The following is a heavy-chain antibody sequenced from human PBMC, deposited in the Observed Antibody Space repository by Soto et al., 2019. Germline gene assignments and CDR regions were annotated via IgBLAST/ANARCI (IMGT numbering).Heavy chain of an antibody. D-gene: IGHD2-2*01. V-gene: IGHV3-33*01. CDR1: GFTFSNYG. CDR2: IWYDGSDK. J-gene: IGHJ4*02. Sequence: QVQLVESGGGVVQPGRSLRLSCAGSGFTFSNYGMHWVRQAPGKGLEWVALIWYDGSDKYYADSVKGRFTISRDNSKNTLYLHMSSLRAEDTAVYYCARDVCTSCSTPRGLDYWGQGTLVTVSS. CDR3: ARDVCTSCSTPRGLDY.